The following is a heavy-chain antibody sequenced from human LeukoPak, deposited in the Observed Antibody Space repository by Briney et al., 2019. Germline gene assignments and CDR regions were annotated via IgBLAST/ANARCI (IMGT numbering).Heavy chain of an antibody. CDR2: IYYSGST. V-gene: IGHV4-59*12. CDR3: ARDRPNIDTTGYYSRHDAFDI. Sequence: SETLSLTCSVSGGSISSYYWSWIRQPPGKGLEWIGYIYYSGSTNYNPSLKSRVTISIDTSKNQFSLKLSSVTAADTAVYYCARDRPNIDTTGYYSRHDAFDIWGQGTMVIVSS. CDR1: GGSISSYY. D-gene: IGHD3-22*01. J-gene: IGHJ3*02.